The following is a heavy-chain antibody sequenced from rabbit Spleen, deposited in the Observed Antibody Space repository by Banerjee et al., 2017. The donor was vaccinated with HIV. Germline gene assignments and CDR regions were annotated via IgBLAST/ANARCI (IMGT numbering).Heavy chain of an antibody. V-gene: IGHV1S40*01. D-gene: IGHD4-1*01. CDR3: ARDLAGVIGWNFNL. J-gene: IGHJ4*01. Sequence: QSLEESGGDLVKPGASLTLTCTASGFSFSSSYYMSWVRQAPGKRPEWIACIYAGSRGNTYYASWAKGRFTISKASSTTVTLQMTSLTAADTATYFCARDLAGVIGWNFNLWGQGTLVTVS. CDR2: IYAGSRGNT. CDR1: GFSFSSSYY.